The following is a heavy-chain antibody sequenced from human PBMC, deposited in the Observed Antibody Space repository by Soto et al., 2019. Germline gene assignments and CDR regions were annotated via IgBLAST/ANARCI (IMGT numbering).Heavy chain of an antibody. D-gene: IGHD3-3*01. J-gene: IGHJ5*02. CDR2: ISSSGSTI. V-gene: IGHV3-11*01. CDR1: GFTFSDYY. CDR3: ARDARFLEWLLYLPNWFDP. Sequence: PGGSLRLSFAASGFTFSDYYMSWIRQAPGKGLEWVSYISSSGSTIYYADSVKGRFTISRDNAKNSLYLQMNSLRAEDTAVYYCARDARFLEWLLYLPNWFDPWGQGTLVTVSS.